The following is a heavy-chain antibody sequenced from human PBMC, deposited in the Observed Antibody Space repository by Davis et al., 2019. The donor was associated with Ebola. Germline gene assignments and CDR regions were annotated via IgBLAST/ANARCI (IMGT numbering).Heavy chain of an antibody. V-gene: IGHV3-74*01. J-gene: IGHJ4*02. Sequence: PGGSLRLSCAASGFTFSSYWMHWVRQAPGKGLVWVSRINSDGRSTTYADSVKGRFTISRDNAKNTLYLQMNSLRAEDTAVYYCAKAPWDWDFDYWGQGTLVTVSS. D-gene: IGHD3/OR15-3a*01. CDR1: GFTFSSYW. CDR3: AKAPWDWDFDY. CDR2: INSDGRST.